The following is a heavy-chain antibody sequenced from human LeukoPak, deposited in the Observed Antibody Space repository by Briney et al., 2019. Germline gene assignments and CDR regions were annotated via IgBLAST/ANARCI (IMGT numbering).Heavy chain of an antibody. Sequence: QPGGSLRLSCAASGFTFSSYAVHWVRQAPGKGLEWVAVISYDGSNKYYADSVKGRFIISRDNSKNTLYLQINSLRAEDTAVYYCARDLSVSGGDYLLDYWGQGTLVTVSS. J-gene: IGHJ4*02. CDR2: ISYDGSNK. V-gene: IGHV3-30*04. D-gene: IGHD4-17*01. CDR1: GFTFSSYA. CDR3: ARDLSVSGGDYLLDY.